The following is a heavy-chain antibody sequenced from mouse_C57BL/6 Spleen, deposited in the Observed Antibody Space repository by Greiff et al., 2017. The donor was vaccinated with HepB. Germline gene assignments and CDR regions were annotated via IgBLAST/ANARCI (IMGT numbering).Heavy chain of an antibody. Sequence: DVKLVESGGGLVKPGGSLKLSCAASGFTFSDYGMHWVRQAPEKGLEWVAYISSGSSTIYYADTVKGRFTISRDNAKNTLFLQMTSLRSEDTAMYYCARATVVDLYFDYWGQGTTLTVSS. D-gene: IGHD1-1*01. V-gene: IGHV5-17*01. CDR3: ARATVVDLYFDY. CDR2: ISSGSSTI. CDR1: GFTFSDYG. J-gene: IGHJ2*01.